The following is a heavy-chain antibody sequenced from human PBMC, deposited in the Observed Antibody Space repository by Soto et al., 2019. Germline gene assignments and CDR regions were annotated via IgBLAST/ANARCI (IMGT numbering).Heavy chain of an antibody. D-gene: IGHD2-2*01. J-gene: IGHJ4*02. CDR1: GYPFPSFE. Sequence: AAVKVSCKTSGYPFPSFEIHWIRQAPGQRPEWMGGISNAGSGSTKYSQKFQDRLTITGEKRATTVYMALSSLTSEDTAIYYCAGESSHYPDFFKNWGQGTVVTVYS. CDR2: ISNAGSGST. V-gene: IGHV1-3*01. CDR3: AGESSHYPDFFKN.